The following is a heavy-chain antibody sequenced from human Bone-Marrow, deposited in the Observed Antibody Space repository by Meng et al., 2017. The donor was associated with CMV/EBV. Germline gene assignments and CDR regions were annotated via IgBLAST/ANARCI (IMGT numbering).Heavy chain of an antibody. Sequence: LSLTCAASGFTVTNTYMSWVRQAPGKGLEWVSVISSGGNTSNADSVKGRFTMSRDNSRNTVYLQMNNLRGEDTAVYYCAKEVPADYWGQGTLVTVSS. CDR2: ISSGGNT. V-gene: IGHV3-53*01. CDR3: AKEVPADY. J-gene: IGHJ4*02. D-gene: IGHD1-1*01. CDR1: GFTVTNTY.